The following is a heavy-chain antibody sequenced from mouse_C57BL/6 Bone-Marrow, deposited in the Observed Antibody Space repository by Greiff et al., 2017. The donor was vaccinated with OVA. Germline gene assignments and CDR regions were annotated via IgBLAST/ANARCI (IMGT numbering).Heavy chain of an antibody. D-gene: IGHD4-1*01. CDR3: ARLGYYVDY. CDR1: GYSITSGYY. V-gene: IGHV3-6*01. J-gene: IGHJ2*01. Sequence: EVQVVESGPGLVKPSQSLSLTCSVTGYSITSGYYWNWIRQFPGNKLEWMGYISYDGSNNYNPSLKNRISITRDTSKNQFFLKLKSVTTEDTATYYCARLGYYVDYWGQGTTLTVSS. CDR2: ISYDGSN.